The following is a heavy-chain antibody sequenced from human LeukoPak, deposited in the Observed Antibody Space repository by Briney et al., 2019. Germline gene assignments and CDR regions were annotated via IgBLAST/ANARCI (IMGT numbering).Heavy chain of an antibody. J-gene: IGHJ4*02. CDR3: ARSSDYGDYLPHYFDY. CDR1: GYTFTSYG. Sequence: ASEKVSCKASGYTFTSYGISWVRQAPGQGLEWMGWISAYNGNTNYAQKLQGRVTMTTDTSTSTAYMELRSLRSDDTAVYYCARSSDYGDYLPHYFDYWGQGTLVTVSS. CDR2: ISAYNGNT. D-gene: IGHD4-17*01. V-gene: IGHV1-18*01.